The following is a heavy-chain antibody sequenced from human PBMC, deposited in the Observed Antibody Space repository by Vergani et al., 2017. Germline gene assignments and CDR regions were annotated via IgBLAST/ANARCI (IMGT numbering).Heavy chain of an antibody. CDR2: IRSKAYRGTS. V-gene: IGHV3-49*04. J-gene: IGHJ6*03. CDR3: XRSRVGATTFYYYDYMDV. Sequence: EVQLVESGGGLVQPGRSLRLSCTASGFTFGDYAMSWVRQAPGKGLEWVGFIRSKAYRGTSEFAASVKGRFTISRDDSKSIAYLQMNSLKTEDTAVYYCXRSRVGATTFYYYDYMDVWGTGTTVTVSS. CDR1: GFTFGDYA. D-gene: IGHD1-26*01.